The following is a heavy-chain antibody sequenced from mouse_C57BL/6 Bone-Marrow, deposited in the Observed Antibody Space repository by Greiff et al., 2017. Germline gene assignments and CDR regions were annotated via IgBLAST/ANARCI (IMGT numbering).Heavy chain of an antibody. D-gene: IGHD2-5*01. CDR3: ASVYSNYRFDY. J-gene: IGHJ2*01. Sequence: VQLQQSGPELVKPGASVKLSCKASGYTFTSYDINWVKQRPGQGLEWIGWIYPRDGSTKYNEKFKGKATLTVDTASSTAYMELHSLTSEDSAVYFCASVYSNYRFDYWGQGTTLTVSS. CDR1: GYTFTSYD. CDR2: IYPRDGST. V-gene: IGHV1-85*01.